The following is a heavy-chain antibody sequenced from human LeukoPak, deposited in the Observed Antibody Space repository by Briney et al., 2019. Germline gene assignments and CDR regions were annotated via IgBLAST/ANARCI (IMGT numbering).Heavy chain of an antibody. J-gene: IGHJ4*02. D-gene: IGHD3-10*01. Sequence: GGSLRLSCAASGFTFSDYYMSWIRQAPGKGLEWVSYISSSGSTIYYADSVKGRFIISRDNAKNSLYLQMNSLRAEDTAVYYCARGLNKWYYYGSGSYYPGDYWGQGTLVTVSS. CDR2: ISSSGSTI. CDR1: GFTFSDYY. CDR3: ARGLNKWYYYGSGSYYPGDY. V-gene: IGHV3-11*01.